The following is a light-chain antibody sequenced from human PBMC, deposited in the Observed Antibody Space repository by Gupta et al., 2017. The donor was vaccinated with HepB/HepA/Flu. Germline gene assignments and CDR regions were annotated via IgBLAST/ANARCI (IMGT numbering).Light chain of an antibody. V-gene: IGLV3-19*01. CDR3: NSRDSSGDHLV. CDR2: GKN. CDR1: SLSRYY. J-gene: IGLJ1*01. Sequence: SSELTQDLTVSVALEQTITITCQGDSLSRYYATWYQQKPGQAPVLVVYGKNNRPSGIPDRFSGSRSGNTASLTITGAQAEDEADYHCNSRDSSGDHLVFGAGTKVTVL.